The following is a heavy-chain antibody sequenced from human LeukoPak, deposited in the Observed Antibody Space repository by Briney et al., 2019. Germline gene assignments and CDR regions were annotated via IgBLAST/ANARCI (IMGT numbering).Heavy chain of an antibody. Sequence: ASVKVSCKASGYTFTGYYMHWVRQAPGQGLEWMGWINPNSGGTNYAQKFQGWVTMTRDTSISTAYMELSRLRSDDTAVYYCARNLAAAGPTDWGFDPWGQGTLVTVSS. J-gene: IGHJ5*02. CDR2: INPNSGGT. V-gene: IGHV1-2*04. CDR1: GYTFTGYY. D-gene: IGHD6-13*01. CDR3: ARNLAAAGPTDWGFDP.